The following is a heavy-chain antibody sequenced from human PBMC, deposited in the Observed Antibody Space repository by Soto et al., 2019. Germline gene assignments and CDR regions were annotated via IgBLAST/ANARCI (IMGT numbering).Heavy chain of an antibody. J-gene: IGHJ4*02. CDR3: ARQGPGSY. CDR1: GYSFSTYW. V-gene: IGHV5-51*01. Sequence: EVLLVQSGAEVKKPGESLKISCKASGYSFSTYWIAWVRQMPGQGLEWMGGIFPADSESRYSASFQGRVTISADRSTSTAYLQWNSLEASDTAMYYCARQGPGSYWGQGTLVTVSS. CDR2: IFPADSES.